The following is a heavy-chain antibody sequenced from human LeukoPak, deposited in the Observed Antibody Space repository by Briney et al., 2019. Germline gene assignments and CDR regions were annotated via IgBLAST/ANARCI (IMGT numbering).Heavy chain of an antibody. CDR2: IIPIFGIA. J-gene: IGHJ4*02. Sequence: ASVKVSCKAPGGTFSSYAISWVRQAPGQGLEWMGRIIPIFGIANYAQKFQGRVTITADKSTSTAYMELSSLRSEDTAVYYCASLDRQLANYFDYWGQGTLVTVSS. CDR1: GGTFSSYA. V-gene: IGHV1-69*04. CDR3: ASLDRQLANYFDY. D-gene: IGHD6-13*01.